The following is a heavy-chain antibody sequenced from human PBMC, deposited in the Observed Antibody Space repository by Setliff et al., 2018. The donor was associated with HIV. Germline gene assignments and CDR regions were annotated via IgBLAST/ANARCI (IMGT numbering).Heavy chain of an antibody. V-gene: IGHV1-24*01. Sequence: ASVKVSCKLSGYTLTELSMHWVRQAPGEGLEWMGGFDPEDGETIYAEKFQGRVTMTEDTATDTAYMELSSLRSEDTAVYYCATIRAYYYDSSGQEYFQHWGHGSLVTVSS. CDR3: ATIRAYYYDSSGQEYFQH. CDR2: FDPEDGET. CDR1: GYTLTELS. D-gene: IGHD3-22*01. J-gene: IGHJ1*01.